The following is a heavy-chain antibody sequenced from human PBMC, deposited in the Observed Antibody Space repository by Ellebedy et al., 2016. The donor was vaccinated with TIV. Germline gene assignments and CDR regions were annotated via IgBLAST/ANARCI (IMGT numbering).Heavy chain of an antibody. CDR2: IHYSGTT. J-gene: IGHJ5*02. V-gene: IGHV4-59*01. CDR1: GGSINTYD. CDR3: ARHRIAVAGAFWFDP. D-gene: IGHD6-19*01. Sequence: MPSETLSLTCTVSGGSINTYDLSRLRQPPGQGPEWIGCIHYSGTTNYNPSLKSRVTISVDTSKNLLSLNLNSVTAADTAVYYCARHRIAVAGAFWFDPWGQGTLVTVSS.